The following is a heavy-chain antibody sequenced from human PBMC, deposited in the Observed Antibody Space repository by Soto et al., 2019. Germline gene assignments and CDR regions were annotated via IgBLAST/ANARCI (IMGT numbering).Heavy chain of an antibody. V-gene: IGHV3-21*01. J-gene: IGHJ6*02. CDR3: ARDCGLYSSSWNPKICYYGMDV. D-gene: IGHD6-13*01. CDR2: ISSSSSYI. CDR1: GFTFSSYS. Sequence: GSLRLSCAASGFTFSSYSMNWVRQAPGQGLARVPSISSSSSYIYYADSVKGRFTISRDNAKNSLYLQMNSLRAEDTAVYYCARDCGLYSSSWNPKICYYGMDVWGQCTKVTVSS.